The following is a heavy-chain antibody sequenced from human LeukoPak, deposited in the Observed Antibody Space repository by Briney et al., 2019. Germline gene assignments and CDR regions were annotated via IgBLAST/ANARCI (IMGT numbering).Heavy chain of an antibody. D-gene: IGHD6-6*01. CDR1: GGTFSISA. CDR3: ARDSSSSSSNRFDP. V-gene: IGHV1-69*05. Sequence: ASVKVSCKASGGTFSISAISWVRQAPGQGLEWMGGIIPIFGTPNYAQSFQGRVTITTDESTSTAYMELSSLRSEDTAVYYCARDSSSSSSNRFDPWGQGTLVTVSA. J-gene: IGHJ5*02. CDR2: IIPIFGTP.